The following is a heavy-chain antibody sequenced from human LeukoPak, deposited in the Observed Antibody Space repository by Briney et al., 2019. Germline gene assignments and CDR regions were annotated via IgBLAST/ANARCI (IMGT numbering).Heavy chain of an antibody. CDR3: ARDQDTSGWFGGMDV. V-gene: IGHV3-66*01. Sequence: GGSLRLSCTASGFTVSRNYMSWVRQAPGKGLEWVSLIHSGGSTYYADSVKGRFTISRDNSKNTLYLQMNSLRAEDTALYFCARDQDTSGWFGGMDVWGQGTTVIVSS. J-gene: IGHJ6*02. CDR1: GFTVSRNY. D-gene: IGHD6-19*01. CDR2: IHSGGST.